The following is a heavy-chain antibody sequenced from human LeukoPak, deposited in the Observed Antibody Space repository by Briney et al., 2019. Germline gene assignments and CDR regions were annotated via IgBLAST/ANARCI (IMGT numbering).Heavy chain of an antibody. CDR3: ARGDVAATGSTWYFDL. CDR1: GGSFSGYY. CDR2: INHSGST. J-gene: IGHJ2*01. V-gene: IGHV4-34*01. D-gene: IGHD1-14*01. Sequence: SETLSLTCAVYGGSFSGYYWSWIRQPPGKGLEWIGEINHSGSTNYNPSLKSRVTISVDKSKNQFSLQLNSVTPEDTAVYYCARGDVAATGSTWYFDLWGRGTLVTVSS.